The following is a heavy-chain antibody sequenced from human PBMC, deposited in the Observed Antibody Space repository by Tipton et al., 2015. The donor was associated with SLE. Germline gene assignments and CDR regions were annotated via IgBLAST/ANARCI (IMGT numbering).Heavy chain of an antibody. Sequence: QSGPEVKKPGASVKVSCKASGYTFNSYGVSWVRQAPGQGLEWMGWISAYNGNTNYAQNLQGRVTMTTDTSTNTAYMELRSLTSDDTAIYDCARGPQWEPPAFDIWGLWTMVTVSS. CDR2: ISAYNGNT. J-gene: IGHJ3*02. CDR3: ARGPQWEPPAFDI. V-gene: IGHV1-18*01. CDR1: GYTFNSYG. D-gene: IGHD1-26*01.